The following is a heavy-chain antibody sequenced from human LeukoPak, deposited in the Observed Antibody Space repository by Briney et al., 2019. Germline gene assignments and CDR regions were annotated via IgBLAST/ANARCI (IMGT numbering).Heavy chain of an antibody. J-gene: IGHJ4*02. CDR2: IYYSGST. CDR1: GGSISSGGYY. V-gene: IGHV4-31*03. CDR3: ARSRYYDFWSGPRGFDY. Sequence: SQTLSLTCTVSGGSISSGGYYWSWIRQHPGKGLEWIGYIYYSGSTYYNPSLKSRVTISVDTSKNQFSLKLSSVTAADTAVYYCARSRYYDFWSGPRGFDYWGQGTLVTVSS. D-gene: IGHD3-3*01.